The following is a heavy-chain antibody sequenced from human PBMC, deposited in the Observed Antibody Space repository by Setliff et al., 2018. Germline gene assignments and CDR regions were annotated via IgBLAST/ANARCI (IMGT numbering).Heavy chain of an antibody. CDR3: ARTPPNRGLSNGWYVDY. CDR2: FHPYSGHT. D-gene: IGHD6-19*01. J-gene: IGHJ4*02. V-gene: IGHV1-2*06. CDR1: GYTFNNYF. Sequence: WASVKVSCKASGYTFNNYFLHWVRQAPGQGLEWMGRFHPYSGHTNYAQNFQGRVTMTMDASITTVYMELSRLTSDDTAVYYCARTPPNRGLSNGWYVDYWGQGALVTVSS.